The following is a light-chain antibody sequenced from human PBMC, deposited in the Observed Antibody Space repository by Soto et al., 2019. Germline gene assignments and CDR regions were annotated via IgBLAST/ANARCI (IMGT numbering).Light chain of an antibody. CDR1: QSVSSSY. J-gene: IGKJ1*01. Sequence: EIVLTQSPGTLSLTPGERATLSCRASQSVSSSYLAWYQQKPGQAPRLLIYGASSRATGIPDRFSGSGSGTDFTLTISRLEPEDFAVYYCQQYGSPPWTFGQGSNVDIK. CDR2: GAS. V-gene: IGKV3-20*01. CDR3: QQYGSPPWT.